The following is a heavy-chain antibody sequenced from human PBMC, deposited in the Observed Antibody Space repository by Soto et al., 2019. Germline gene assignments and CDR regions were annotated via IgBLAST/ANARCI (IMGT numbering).Heavy chain of an antibody. CDR3: ASDRYCTNGVCYGGADY. D-gene: IGHD2-8*01. CDR2: ISTTSSTI. J-gene: IGHJ4*02. CDR1: GFTFSSYS. V-gene: IGHV3-48*01. Sequence: GGSLRLSCAASGFTFSSYSMNWVRQAPGKGLEWVSYISTTSSTIYYADSVKGRFTISRDNAKNSLYLHMNSLRAEDTAVYYCASDRYCTNGVCYGGADYWGQGTLVTVSS.